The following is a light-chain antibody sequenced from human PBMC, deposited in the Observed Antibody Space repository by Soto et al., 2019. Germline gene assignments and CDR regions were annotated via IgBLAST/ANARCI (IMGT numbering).Light chain of an antibody. Sequence: EIVLTQSPATLSVSPGERATLSCRASQSVSSNLSWYQQKPGQAPRLLIYAASDRATGIPGRFSGSGSGTDFTLIISSLEPEDFAFYYCQQGNTWPWTFGQGTKVDIK. V-gene: IGKV3-11*01. CDR3: QQGNTWPWT. CDR2: AAS. CDR1: QSVSSN. J-gene: IGKJ1*01.